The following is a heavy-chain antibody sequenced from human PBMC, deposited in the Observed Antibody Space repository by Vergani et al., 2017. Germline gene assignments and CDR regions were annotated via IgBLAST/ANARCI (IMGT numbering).Heavy chain of an antibody. CDR3: ARGPYYDSSGQPLKYNWFDP. Sequence: QVQLVQSGAEVKKPGSSVKVSCKASGGTFSSYAISWVRQAPGPGLEWMGGIIPIFGTANYAQKFQGRVTITADESTSTAYMELSSLRSEDTAVYYCARGPYYDSSGQPLKYNWFDPWGQGTLVTVSS. CDR2: IIPIFGTA. D-gene: IGHD3-22*01. J-gene: IGHJ5*02. V-gene: IGHV1-69*12. CDR1: GGTFSSYA.